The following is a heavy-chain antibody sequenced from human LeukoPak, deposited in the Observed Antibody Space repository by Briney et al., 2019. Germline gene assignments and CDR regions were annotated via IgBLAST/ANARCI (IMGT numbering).Heavy chain of an antibody. Sequence: SETLSLTCTVSGGPISSNDYYWGWIRQSPGKGLEWIANIFYSGSTHYNPSLKSRVSISVDTSKNQFSLKLSSVTAADTAVYYCARGYSSDYWGQGTLVTVSS. V-gene: IGHV4-39*07. CDR2: IFYSGST. CDR1: GGPISSNDYY. CDR3: ARGYSSDY. J-gene: IGHJ4*02.